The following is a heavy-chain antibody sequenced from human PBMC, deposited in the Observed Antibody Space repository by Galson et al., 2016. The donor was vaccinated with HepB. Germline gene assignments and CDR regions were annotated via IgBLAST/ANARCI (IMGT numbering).Heavy chain of an antibody. CDR1: GYIFTDYY. Sequence: SVKVSCKASGYIFTDYYVRWVRQAPGQGFDWMGWINPKSGATYYAQKFQGRVTLTRDTSIATAYMKLSRLTSDDTAVYYCTRPGRTTVTMTGWFAPWGHGTLVTVSS. CDR3: TRPGRTTVTMTGWFAP. CDR2: INPKSGAT. J-gene: IGHJ5*02. V-gene: IGHV1-2*02. D-gene: IGHD4-11*01.